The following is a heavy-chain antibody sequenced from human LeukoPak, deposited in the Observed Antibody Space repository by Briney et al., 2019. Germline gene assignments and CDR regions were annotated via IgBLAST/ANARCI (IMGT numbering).Heavy chain of an antibody. CDR2: INPNSGRT. J-gene: IGHJ4*02. V-gene: IGHV1-2*02. CDR1: GYTFTGYY. CDR3: ARGSGYSSGWYRS. D-gene: IGHD6-19*01. Sequence: ASVKLSCKASGYTFTGYYMHWVRQAPGQGLEWMGWINPNSGRTNYAQKFQGRVTMTRDTSISTAYMELSRLRSDDTAVYYCARGSGYSSGWYRSWGQGTLVTVSP.